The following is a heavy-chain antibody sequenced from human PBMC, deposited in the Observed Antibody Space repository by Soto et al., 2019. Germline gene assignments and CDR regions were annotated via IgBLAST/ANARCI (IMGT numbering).Heavy chain of an antibody. J-gene: IGHJ2*01. D-gene: IGHD3-9*01. CDR1: GFNFTYNA. CDR2: ISFNGRKK. Sequence: QEQLVESGGGVVRPGKSLRLSCEASGFNFTYNAMHWVRQAPGKGLEWVAVISFNGRKKFYARSVKGRFTISRDNSKNPLYLQSNNLRPGDTAVYYCARDWLRRDDILTPSWNFNLWGQGTLVTAS. CDR3: ARDWLRRDDILTPSWNFNL. V-gene: IGHV3-30*04.